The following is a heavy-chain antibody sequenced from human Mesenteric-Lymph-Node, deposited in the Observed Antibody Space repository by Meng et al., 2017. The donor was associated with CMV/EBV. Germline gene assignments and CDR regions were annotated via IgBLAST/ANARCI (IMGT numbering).Heavy chain of an antibody. J-gene: IGHJ3*02. V-gene: IGHV3-15*01. CDR1: GFTFSQDW. Sequence: GESLKISCVGPGFTFSQDWMTWVRQAPGKGLEWVGRIKSKADGGTTDYAAPVKGRFTISRDDSKDTLYLQMNSLKIEDTAVYYCTALNDRDASAIWGQGTMVTVSS. CDR2: IKSKADGGTT. CDR3: TALNDRDASAI. D-gene: IGHD1-1*01.